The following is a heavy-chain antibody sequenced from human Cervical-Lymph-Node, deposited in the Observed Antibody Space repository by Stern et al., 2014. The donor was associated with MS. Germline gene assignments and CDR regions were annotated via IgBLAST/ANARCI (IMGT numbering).Heavy chain of an antibody. CDR3: AQDSVAMIPNI. CDR1: GFTFSSYG. CDR2: ISNSGAGT. D-gene: IGHD3-22*01. Sequence: EVQLVESGGGLVQPGGSLRLSCVASGFTFSSYGMSWVRQAPGKGLEWVSGISNSGAGTYYADSLKGRFTISRDNSKNTLYLQMNSLRAEDTAVYYCAQDSVAMIPNIWGQGTMVTVSS. J-gene: IGHJ3*02. V-gene: IGHV3-23*04.